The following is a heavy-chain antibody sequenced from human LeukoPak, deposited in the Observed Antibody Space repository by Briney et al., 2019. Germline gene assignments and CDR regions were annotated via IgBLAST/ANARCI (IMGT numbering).Heavy chain of an antibody. J-gene: IGHJ4*02. CDR2: IYHSGST. D-gene: IGHD4/OR15-4a*01. CDR1: GGSISSGGYS. V-gene: IGHV4-30-2*01. Sequence: SETLSLTCAVSGGSISSGGYSWSWIRQPPGKGLECIGYIYHSGSTYYNPSLKSRVTISVDRTKNQFSLKLSSVTAADTAVYYCARDRYGVDYWGQGTLVTVSS. CDR3: ARDRYGVDY.